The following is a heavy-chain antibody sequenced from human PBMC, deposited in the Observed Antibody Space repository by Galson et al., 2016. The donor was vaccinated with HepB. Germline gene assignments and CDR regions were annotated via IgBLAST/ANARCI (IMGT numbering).Heavy chain of an antibody. CDR3: ARCERYGSGWYGKNDY. CDR2: GYGGGGGP. J-gene: IGHJ4*02. CDR1: GFTFSSYA. V-gene: IGHV3-23*01. Sequence: SLRLSCAASGFTFSSYAMTWVRQAPGKGLEWVSAGYGGGGGPHYADSVKGRFTMSRDISRNTLYLPMNSLRAEDTAVYYCARCERYGSGWYGKNDYWGQGTLVTVSS. D-gene: IGHD6-13*01.